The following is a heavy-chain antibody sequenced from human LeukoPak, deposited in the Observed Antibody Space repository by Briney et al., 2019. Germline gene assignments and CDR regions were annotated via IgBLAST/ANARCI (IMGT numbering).Heavy chain of an antibody. J-gene: IGHJ4*02. CDR1: GGSISSGDYY. D-gene: IGHD3-22*01. Sequence: SQTLSLTCTVSGGSISSGDYYWSWIRQPPGKGLEWIGYIYYSGSTYYNPSLKSRVTISVDTSKNQFSLKLSSVTAADTAVYYCARGRQYYDSSGYPYPFDYWGQGTLVTVSS. CDR3: ARGRQYYDSSGYPYPFDY. V-gene: IGHV4-30-4*08. CDR2: IYYSGST.